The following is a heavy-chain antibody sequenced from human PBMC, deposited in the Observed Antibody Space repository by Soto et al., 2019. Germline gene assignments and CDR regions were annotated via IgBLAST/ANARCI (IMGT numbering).Heavy chain of an antibody. J-gene: IGHJ4*02. CDR3: AKDHYASPNTY. V-gene: IGHV3-30*18. CDR2: ISYDGSNK. CDR1: GFTFSSYG. Sequence: QVQLVESGGGVVQPGRSLRLSCAASGFTFSSYGMHWVRQAPGKGLEWVAVISYDGSNKYYADSVKGRFTISRDNAKNTLYLQMDSLRAEDTAVYYCAKDHYASPNTYWGQGTLVTVSS. D-gene: IGHD3-22*01.